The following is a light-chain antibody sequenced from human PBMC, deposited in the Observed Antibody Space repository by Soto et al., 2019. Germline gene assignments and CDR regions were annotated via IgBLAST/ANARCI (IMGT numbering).Light chain of an antibody. Sequence: DIQMTQSPSALSVSVGDRVTITCRASQGIRNDLGWYQQKPGKAPKLLIYAASSLQSGVPSRFSGSRTGTECHLTVSSLQSEYFATSYCRQQNRYPCTFGQGNKLEIQ. CDR1: QGIRND. CDR2: AAS. V-gene: IGKV1-17*01. J-gene: IGKJ2*02. CDR3: RQQNRYPCT.